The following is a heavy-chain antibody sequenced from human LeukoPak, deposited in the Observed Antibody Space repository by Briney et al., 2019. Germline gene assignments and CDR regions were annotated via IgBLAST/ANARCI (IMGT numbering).Heavy chain of an antibody. V-gene: IGHV1-46*01. J-gene: IGHJ6*03. CDR1: GYTFTSYY. D-gene: IGHD2-2*01. Sequence: GASVKVSCKASGYTFTSYYMHWVRQAPGQGLEWMGIINPSGGSTSYAQKFQGRVTMTRDTSISTAYMELSGLRSDDTAVYYCARVSPGVPAAILNSNYYYYYMDVWGKGTTVTVSS. CDR3: ARVSPGVPAAILNSNYYYYYMDV. CDR2: INPSGGST.